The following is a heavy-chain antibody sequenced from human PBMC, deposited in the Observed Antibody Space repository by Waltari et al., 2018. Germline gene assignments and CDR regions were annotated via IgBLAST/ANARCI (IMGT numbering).Heavy chain of an antibody. D-gene: IGHD5-18*01. Sequence: QVQLVESGGGVVQPGRSLRLSCAASGSTFRNFGKNGVRQSPGKGLEWGAVISRDGNKQYYGDSVKGRFTISRDTSKNTVYLQMNSLRPEDTAVYFCAKTRLGTASDFDYWGQGALVTVSS. J-gene: IGHJ4*02. V-gene: IGHV3-30*18. CDR1: GSTFRNFG. CDR3: AKTRLGTASDFDY. CDR2: ISRDGNKQ.